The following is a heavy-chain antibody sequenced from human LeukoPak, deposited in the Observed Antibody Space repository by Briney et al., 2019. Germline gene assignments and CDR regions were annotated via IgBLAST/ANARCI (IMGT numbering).Heavy chain of an antibody. CDR1: GFTFSSYA. Sequence: PGGSLRLSCAASGFTFSSYAMSWVRQAPGKGLEWVSAISGSGGSTYYADSVKGRFTISRDNSKNTLYLQMNSLRAEDTAVYYCAKEEALYSSGFGEGGYWGQGTLVTVSS. CDR2: ISGSGGST. D-gene: IGHD6-25*01. V-gene: IGHV3-23*01. J-gene: IGHJ4*02. CDR3: AKEEALYSSGFGEGGY.